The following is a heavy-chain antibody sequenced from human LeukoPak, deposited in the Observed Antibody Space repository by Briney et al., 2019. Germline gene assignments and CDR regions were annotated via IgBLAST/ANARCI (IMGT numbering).Heavy chain of an antibody. CDR1: GYSISSGYY. J-gene: IGHJ4*02. CDR3: AMRIAVAGKGGFGY. CDR2: IYHSGST. V-gene: IGHV4-38-2*02. D-gene: IGHD6-19*01. Sequence: SETLSLTCTVSGYSISSGYYWGWIRPPPGKGLEWIGSIYHSGSTYYNPSLKSRVTISVDTSKNQFSLKLSSVTAADTAVYYCAMRIAVAGKGGFGYWGQGTLVTVSS.